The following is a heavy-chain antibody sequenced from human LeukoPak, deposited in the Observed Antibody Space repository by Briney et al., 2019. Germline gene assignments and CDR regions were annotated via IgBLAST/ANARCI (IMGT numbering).Heavy chain of an antibody. V-gene: IGHV3-23*01. CDR3: AKAANYYGSGSYYKHYFDY. D-gene: IGHD3-10*01. J-gene: IGHJ4*02. Sequence: GGSLRLSCAASGFTFSGYAMSWVRQAPGKGLEWVSAISGSGGSTYYADSVKGRFTISRDNSKNTLYLQMNSLRAEDTAVYYCAKAANYYGSGSYYKHYFDYWGQGTLVTVSS. CDR1: GFTFSGYA. CDR2: ISGSGGST.